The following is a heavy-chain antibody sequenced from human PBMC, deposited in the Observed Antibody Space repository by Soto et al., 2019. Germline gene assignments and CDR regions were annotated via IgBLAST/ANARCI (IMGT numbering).Heavy chain of an antibody. V-gene: IGHV4-34*01. Sequence: PSETLSLTCAVYGGSFSGYYWSWIRQPPGKGLEWIGEINHSGSTNYNPSLKSRVTISVDTSKNQFSLKLSSVTAADTAVYYCARRDYGGNRRWFDPWGQGTLVTVSS. CDR2: INHSGST. J-gene: IGHJ5*02. CDR3: ARRDYGGNRRWFDP. D-gene: IGHD4-17*01. CDR1: GGSFSGYY.